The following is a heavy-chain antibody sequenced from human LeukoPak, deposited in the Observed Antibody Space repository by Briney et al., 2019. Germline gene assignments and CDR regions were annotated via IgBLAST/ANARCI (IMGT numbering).Heavy chain of an antibody. V-gene: IGHV4-39*01. CDR1: GGSISSSSYY. D-gene: IGHD3-10*01. J-gene: IGHJ5*02. CDR3: ARHSGYYGYPYNWFDP. CDR2: IYYSGST. Sequence: PSETLSLTCTVSGGSISSSSYYWGWIRQPPGKGLEWIGSIYYSGSTYYNPSLKSRVTISVDTSKNQFSLKLSSVTAADTAVYYCARHSGYYGYPYNWFDPWGQGTLVTVSS.